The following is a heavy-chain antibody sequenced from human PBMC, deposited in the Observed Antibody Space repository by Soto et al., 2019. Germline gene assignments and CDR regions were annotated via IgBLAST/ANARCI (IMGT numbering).Heavy chain of an antibody. CDR2: ISGDGSST. Sequence: EVQLGDSGGGLVQPGGSLRLSCAASEFTCRSYWMHWVRQSPGKGLVWVSRISGDGSSTNYADSVKGRFTISRDNAKNTVYLQIDSLRAEDTAVYHCARSLPGTYGAFDLWGQGTMVTVSS. CDR1: EFTCRSYW. D-gene: IGHD1-7*01. J-gene: IGHJ3*01. V-gene: IGHV3-74*01. CDR3: ARSLPGTYGAFDL.